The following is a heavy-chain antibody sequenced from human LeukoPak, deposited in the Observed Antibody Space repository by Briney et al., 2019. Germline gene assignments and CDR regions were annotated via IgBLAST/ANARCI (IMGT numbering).Heavy chain of an antibody. D-gene: IGHD4-17*01. CDR1: GFSFSNYW. J-gene: IGHJ4*02. V-gene: IGHV3-7*03. CDR3: AREGTVTPYNFDY. Sequence: GGSLRLSCAAPGFSFSNYWMSWVRQTPGKGLEWVANIRYDGSEIYYVDSVEGRFTISRDNAKTSLFLQMNSLRVEDTAVYYCAREGTVTPYNFDYWGQGILVTVSS. CDR2: IRYDGSEI.